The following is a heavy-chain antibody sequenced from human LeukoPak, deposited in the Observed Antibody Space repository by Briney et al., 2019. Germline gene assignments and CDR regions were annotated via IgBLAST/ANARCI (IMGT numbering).Heavy chain of an antibody. Sequence: PGGSLRLSCAASGFTFSNFAISWVRQAPGKGLEWVSAISDSGGSTYYADSVKGRFTISRDNSKNTLYLQMNSLRAEDTAVYYCAREGNNYYYDSSGYPFYFDYWGQGTLVPVSS. CDR3: AREGNNYYYDSSGYPFYFDY. V-gene: IGHV3-23*01. CDR2: ISDSGGST. CDR1: GFTFSNFA. J-gene: IGHJ4*02. D-gene: IGHD3-22*01.